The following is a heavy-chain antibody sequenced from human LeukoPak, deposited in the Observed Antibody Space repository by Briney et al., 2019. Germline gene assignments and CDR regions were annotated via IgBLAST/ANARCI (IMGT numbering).Heavy chain of an antibody. Sequence: GGSLRLSCAASGFTFSSYSMNWVRQAPGTGLEWVSSISSSSSYIYYADSVKGRFTISRDNAKNSLYLQMNSLRAEDTAVYYCARVGYCSSTSCYWYFDYWGQGTLVTVSS. V-gene: IGHV3-21*01. J-gene: IGHJ4*02. D-gene: IGHD2-2*01. CDR3: ARVGYCSSTSCYWYFDY. CDR1: GFTFSSYS. CDR2: ISSSSSYI.